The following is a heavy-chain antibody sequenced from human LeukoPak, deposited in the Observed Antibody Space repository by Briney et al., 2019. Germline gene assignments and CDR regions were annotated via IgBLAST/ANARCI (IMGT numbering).Heavy chain of an antibody. J-gene: IGHJ4*02. Sequence: GSSVKVSCKVSGGTFSSYAISWVRQAPGQGLEWMGGIIPIFGTANYAQKFQGRVTITTDESTSTAYMELSSLRSEDTAVYYCARDGYSYGFDYWGQGTLVTVSS. CDR3: ARDGYSYGFDY. D-gene: IGHD5-18*01. CDR2: IIPIFGTA. V-gene: IGHV1-69*05. CDR1: GGTFSSYA.